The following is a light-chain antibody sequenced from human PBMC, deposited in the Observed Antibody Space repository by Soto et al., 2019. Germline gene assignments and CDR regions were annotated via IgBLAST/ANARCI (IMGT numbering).Light chain of an antibody. J-gene: IGLJ1*01. CDR3: GSYAVTNILV. Sequence: QSLLTQPPSASGSPGQSVTISCTGTSSDVGGYNYVSWYQQHPGKAPKVIIYEVSKRPSGVPDRFSGSKSGSTASLTVSGLQAEDEADYYCGSYAVTNILVLGTRTKVTVL. CDR2: EVS. V-gene: IGLV2-8*01. CDR1: SSDVGGYNY.